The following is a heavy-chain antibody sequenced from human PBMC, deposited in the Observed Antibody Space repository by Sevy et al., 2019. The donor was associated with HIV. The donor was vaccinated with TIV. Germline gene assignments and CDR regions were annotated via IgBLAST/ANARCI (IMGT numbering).Heavy chain of an antibody. CDR2: IYYSGST. CDR1: GGSISSYY. V-gene: IGHV4-59*08. CDR3: ARHNKHYDFWSDLNWFDP. J-gene: IGHJ5*02. D-gene: IGHD3-3*01. Sequence: SETLSLTCTVSGGSISSYYWSWIRQPPGKGLEWIGYIYYSGSTNYNPSLKSRVTISVETSKNQFSPTLSSVTAADTAVYYCARHNKHYDFWSDLNWFDPWGQGTLVTVS.